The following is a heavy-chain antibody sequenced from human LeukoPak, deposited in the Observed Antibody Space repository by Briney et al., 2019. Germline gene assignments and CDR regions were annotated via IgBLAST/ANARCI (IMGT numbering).Heavy chain of an antibody. J-gene: IGHJ6*02. V-gene: IGHV4-61*01. Sequence: PSETLSLTCTVSGGSFSSGSYYWSWLRQPPGKGLEWIGYIYYSGSTKYNPSLESRVTISVGTSKNLFSLKLTSVTAADTAVYYCARQYYYYSHMDVWGQGTTVTVSS. CDR3: ARQYYYYSHMDV. CDR1: GGSFSSGSYY. CDR2: IYYSGST.